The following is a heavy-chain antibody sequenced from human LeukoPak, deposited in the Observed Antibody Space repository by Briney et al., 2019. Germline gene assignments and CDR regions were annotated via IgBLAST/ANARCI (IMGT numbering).Heavy chain of an antibody. J-gene: IGHJ4*02. CDR2: ISSSSSYI. CDR1: GFTFSSYS. CDR3: ARVIWAAAGIDY. V-gene: IGHV3-21*01. Sequence: PGGSLRLSCAASGFTFSSYSMNWVRQAPGKGLEWVSSISSSSSYIYYADSVKGRFTISRDNAKNSLYLQMNSLRAEDTAVYYCARVIWAAAGIDYWGQGTLVTASS. D-gene: IGHD6-13*01.